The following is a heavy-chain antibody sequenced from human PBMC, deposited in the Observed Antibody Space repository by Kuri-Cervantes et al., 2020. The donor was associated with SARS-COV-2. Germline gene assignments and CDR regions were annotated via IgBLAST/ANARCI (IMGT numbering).Heavy chain of an antibody. CDR1: GFTFSSYS. J-gene: IGHJ2*01. V-gene: IGHV3-48*01. Sequence: GESLKISCAASGFTFSSYSMNWVRQAPGKGLEWVSYISSTSSTIYYADSVKGRFTISRDNAKNTVYLQMDSLRVDDTAVYYCARARLGDWYFDLWGRGTMVTVSS. CDR2: ISSTSSTI. D-gene: IGHD3-16*01. CDR3: ARARLGDWYFDL.